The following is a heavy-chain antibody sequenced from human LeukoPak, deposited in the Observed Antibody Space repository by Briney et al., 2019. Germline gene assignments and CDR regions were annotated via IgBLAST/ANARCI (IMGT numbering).Heavy chain of an antibody. CDR3: ARASKYYYDSSGYPLDY. CDR1: RFTFSSYS. V-gene: IGHV3-21*01. J-gene: IGHJ4*02. Sequence: GSLRLSCAASRFTFSSYSMIWVRQAPGKGLEWVSSISSSSSPIYYADSVKGRFTISRDNAKNSLYLQMNSLRAEDTAVYYCARASKYYYDSSGYPLDYWGQGTLVTVSS. D-gene: IGHD3-22*01. CDR2: ISSSSSPI.